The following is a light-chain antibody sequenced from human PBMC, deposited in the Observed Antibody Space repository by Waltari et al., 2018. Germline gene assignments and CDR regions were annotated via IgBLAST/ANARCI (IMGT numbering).Light chain of an antibody. Sequence: IVLTQSPGTLSLSPGERATLSCRASQCVSRSLAWYQQKPGQAPQLLIYGASTRATGIPARFTGSGSGTDFSLTISSLEPEDFAIYFCQHYVRLPATFGQGTKVEIK. J-gene: IGKJ1*01. CDR1: QCVSRS. CDR3: QHYVRLPAT. CDR2: GAS. V-gene: IGKV3-20*01.